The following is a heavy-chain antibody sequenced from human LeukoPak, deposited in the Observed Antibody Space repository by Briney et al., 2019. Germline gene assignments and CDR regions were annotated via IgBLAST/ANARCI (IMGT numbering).Heavy chain of an antibody. CDR3: AKERPNFIAARTYCLDY. CDR1: GFDFSSHA. CDR2: ISGSGGST. V-gene: IGHV3-23*01. Sequence: GGSLRLSCVASGFDFSSHAMTWVRQAPGKGLEWVSAISGSGGSTYYADSVKGRFTISRDNSKNTLYLQMNSLRAEDTAVYYCAKERPNFIAARTYCLDYWGQGTLVTVSS. J-gene: IGHJ4*02. D-gene: IGHD6-6*01.